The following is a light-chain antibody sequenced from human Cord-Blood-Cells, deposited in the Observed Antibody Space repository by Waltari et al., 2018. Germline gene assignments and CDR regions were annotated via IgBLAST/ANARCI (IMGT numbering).Light chain of an antibody. CDR1: RSNIGRNY. CDR2: RNN. CDR3: AAWDDSLSGPVWV. V-gene: IGLV1-47*01. J-gene: IGLJ3*02. Sequence: QSVLTQPPSASGTPGQRVTISCSGSRSNIGRNYVYCYQQLPGTAPKLLIYRNNQRPSGVPDRFSGSKSGTSASLAISGLRSEDEADYYCAAWDDSLSGPVWVFGGGTKLTVL.